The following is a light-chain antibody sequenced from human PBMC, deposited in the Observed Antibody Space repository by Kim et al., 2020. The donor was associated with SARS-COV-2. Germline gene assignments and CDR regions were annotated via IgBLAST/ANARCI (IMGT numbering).Light chain of an antibody. CDR1: ALPKQY. Sequence: SYELTQPPSVSLFPGQTARITCSGDALPKQYAYWFQQKPGQAPVLVIYKDTERPSGIPERFSGSTSGTTVTLTISGVQAEDEADYYCQSADSSDTFWVFGGGTQLTVL. V-gene: IGLV3-25*03. CDR2: KDT. CDR3: QSADSSDTFWV. J-gene: IGLJ3*02.